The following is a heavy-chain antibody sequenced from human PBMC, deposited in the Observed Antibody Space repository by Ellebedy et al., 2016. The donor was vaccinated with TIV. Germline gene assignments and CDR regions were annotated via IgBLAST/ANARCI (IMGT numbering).Heavy chain of an antibody. J-gene: IGHJ4*02. D-gene: IGHD3-10*01. V-gene: IGHV4-59*06. CDR2: IYYSGST. Sequence: MPSETLSLTCAVYGGSFSGYYWSWIRQPPGKGLEWIGYIYYSGSTYYNPSLKSRVTISVDTSKNQFSLKLSSVTAADTAVYYCARVKDGSGSYHDYWGQGTLVTVSS. CDR1: GGSFSGYY. CDR3: ARVKDGSGSYHDY.